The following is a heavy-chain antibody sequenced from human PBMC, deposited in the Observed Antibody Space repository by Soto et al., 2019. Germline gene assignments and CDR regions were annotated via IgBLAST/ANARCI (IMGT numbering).Heavy chain of an antibody. Sequence: SETLSLTCTVSGGSISSYYWSWIRQPPGKGLEWIGYIYYSGSTNYNPSLKSRVTISVDTSKNQFSLKLSSVTAADTAVYYCARGTQIPWFGEYRSSSALHYWGQGTLVTVSS. CDR1: GGSISSYY. V-gene: IGHV4-59*01. J-gene: IGHJ4*02. D-gene: IGHD3-10*01. CDR3: ARGTQIPWFGEYRSSSALHY. CDR2: IYYSGST.